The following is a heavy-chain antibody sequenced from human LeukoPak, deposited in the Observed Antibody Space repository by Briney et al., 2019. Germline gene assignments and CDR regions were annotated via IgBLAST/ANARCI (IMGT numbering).Heavy chain of an antibody. Sequence: GGSLRLSCAAPGFTFNSYAMSWVRQAPGEGLEWVSTISGSGGNTYYADSVKGRFTISRDNSKNTLSLQMNSPRAEDTAVYYCAKDLGYSGNSPFDYWGQGSLVTVSS. D-gene: IGHD4-23*01. CDR2: ISGSGGNT. CDR3: AKDLGYSGNSPFDY. V-gene: IGHV3-23*01. J-gene: IGHJ4*02. CDR1: GFTFNSYA.